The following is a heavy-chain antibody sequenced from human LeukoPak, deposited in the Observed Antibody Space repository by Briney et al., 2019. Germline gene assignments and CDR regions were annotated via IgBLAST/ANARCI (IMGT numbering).Heavy chain of an antibody. CDR1: GGTFSSYA. J-gene: IGHJ6*03. CDR2: IIPIFGTA. D-gene: IGHD3-22*01. CDR3: ARGDYYDSSGYYPTLGYYYYMDV. V-gene: IGHV1-69*05. Sequence: GASVKVSCKASGGTFSSYAISWVRQAPGQGLEWMGGIIPIFGTANYAQKFQGRVTITTDESTSTAYMELSSLRSEDTAVYYCARGDYYDSSGYYPTLGYYYYMDVWGKGTTVTVSS.